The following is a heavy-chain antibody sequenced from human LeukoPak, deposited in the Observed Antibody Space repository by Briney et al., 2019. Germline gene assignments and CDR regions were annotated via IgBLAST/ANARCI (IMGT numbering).Heavy chain of an antibody. CDR1: GYTFTGYY. J-gene: IGHJ4*02. CDR3: ARATSTAATDGRDPY. V-gene: IGHV1-2*02. D-gene: IGHD2-15*01. CDR2: INPNSGGT. Sequence: ASVKVSCKPSGYTFTGYYMHWVRQAPGQGLEWMGWINPNSGGTNYAQKFQGRVTMTRDTSISTAYMELSRLRSDDTAVYYCARATSTAATDGRDPYWGQGTLVTVSS.